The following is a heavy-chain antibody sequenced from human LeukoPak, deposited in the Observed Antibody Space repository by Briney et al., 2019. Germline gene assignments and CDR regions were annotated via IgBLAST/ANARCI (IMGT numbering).Heavy chain of an antibody. V-gene: IGHV4-39*07. D-gene: IGHD5-18*01. Sequence: SETLSLTCTVSGGSISSSSYYWGWIRQPPGKGLEWIGSIYYSGSTYYNPSLKSRVTISVDTSKSQFSLKLSSVTAADTAVYYCARIQLWSFDYWGQGTLVTVSS. CDR2: IYYSGST. CDR3: ARIQLWSFDY. J-gene: IGHJ4*02. CDR1: GGSISSSSYY.